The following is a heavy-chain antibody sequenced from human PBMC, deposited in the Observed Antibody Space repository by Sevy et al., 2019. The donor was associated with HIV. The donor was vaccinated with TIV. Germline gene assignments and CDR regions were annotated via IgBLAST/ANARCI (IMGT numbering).Heavy chain of an antibody. CDR2: INHSGST. Sequence: SETLSLTCAVYGGSFSGYYWSWIRQPPGKGLEWIGEINHSGSTNYNPSLKSRVTISVDTSKNQFSLKLSSVTAADTAVYYCAKEGTMRAFDICVQGTMVTVSS. J-gene: IGHJ3*02. D-gene: IGHD2-2*01. V-gene: IGHV4-34*01. CDR1: GGSFSGYY. CDR3: AKEGTMRAFDI.